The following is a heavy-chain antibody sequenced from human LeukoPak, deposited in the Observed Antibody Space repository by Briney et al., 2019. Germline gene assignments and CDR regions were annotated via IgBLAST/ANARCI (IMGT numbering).Heavy chain of an antibody. J-gene: IGHJ4*02. V-gene: IGHV3-48*04. CDR1: GFTFSTYT. Sequence: PGGSLRLSCAASGFTFSTYTMNWVRRAPGKGLGWVSSISSSSSTMYYADSVKGRFTISRDNAKNSLYLQMNSLRAEDTAVYYCARDGDCGGDCYSDYWGQGTLVTVSS. D-gene: IGHD2-21*01. CDR2: ISSSSSTM. CDR3: ARDGDCGGDCYSDY.